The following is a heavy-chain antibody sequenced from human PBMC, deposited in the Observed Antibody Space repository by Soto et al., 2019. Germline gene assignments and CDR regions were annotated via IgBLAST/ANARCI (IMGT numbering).Heavy chain of an antibody. Sequence: GSLRLSCAASGFTFSSYAMGWVRQAPGKGLEWVSAISGSGGSTYYADSVKGRFTISRDNSKNTLYLQMNSLRAEDTAVYYCAKDPGRGYSYGWNFDYWGQGTLVTVSS. CDR1: GFTFSSYA. J-gene: IGHJ4*02. CDR2: ISGSGGST. CDR3: AKDPGRGYSYGWNFDY. D-gene: IGHD5-18*01. V-gene: IGHV3-23*01.